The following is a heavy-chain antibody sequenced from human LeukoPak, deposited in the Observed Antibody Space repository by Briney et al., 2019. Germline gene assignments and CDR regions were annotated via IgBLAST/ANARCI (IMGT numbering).Heavy chain of an antibody. CDR2: IVVGSGNT. J-gene: IGHJ4*02. Sequence: SVKVSCKASGFTFTSSAMQWVRQARGQRLEWIGWIVVGSGNTNYVQKFQERVTITRDMSTSTAYMELSNLRSEDTAVYYCAAEFLVTGGDYWGQGTLVTVSS. CDR1: GFTFTSSA. CDR3: AAEFLVTGGDY. V-gene: IGHV1-58*02. D-gene: IGHD2-21*02.